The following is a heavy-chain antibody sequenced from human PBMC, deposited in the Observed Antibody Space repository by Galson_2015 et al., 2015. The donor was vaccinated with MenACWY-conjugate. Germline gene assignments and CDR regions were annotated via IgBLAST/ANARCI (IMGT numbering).Heavy chain of an antibody. J-gene: IGHJ6*02. CDR1: GSSLSDLF. CDR3: ASVRAGYGPSCTCYVLDV. D-gene: IGHD2-8*01. Sequence: SVKVSCKVSGSSLSDLFMQWVRQAPGEGLEWMGGVDPENGEITYAQKFQGRVSMTEATSTDTGYMELRSLRSEDTAVYYCASVRAGYGPSCTCYVLDVSGQGAAVTVSS. V-gene: IGHV1-24*01. CDR2: VDPENGEI.